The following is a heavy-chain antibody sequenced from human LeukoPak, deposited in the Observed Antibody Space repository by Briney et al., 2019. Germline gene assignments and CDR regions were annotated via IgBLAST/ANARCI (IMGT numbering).Heavy chain of an antibody. D-gene: IGHD6-13*01. CDR2: IYHSGNT. V-gene: IGHV4-4*02. CDR3: ARGLHTGYSSSWYKDHFYFDY. J-gene: IGHJ4*02. CDR1: GGSITSSNW. Sequence: PSGTLSLTCAVSGGSITSSNWWSWVRQPPGKGLEWIGEIYHSGNTKYSPSLYSPSPTSRVTMSLDKSKNQFSLKLSSVTAADTAVYYCARGLHTGYSSSWYKDHFYFDYWGQGTLVTVSS.